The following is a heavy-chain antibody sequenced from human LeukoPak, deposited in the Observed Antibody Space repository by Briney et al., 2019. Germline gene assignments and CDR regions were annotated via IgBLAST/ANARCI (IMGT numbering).Heavy chain of an antibody. CDR1: GYTFTGYY. D-gene: IGHD3-22*01. CDR2: IIPIFGTA. CDR3: ASHSGYYDKLYYYYMDV. V-gene: IGHV1-69*13. Sequence: ASVKVSCKASGYTFTGYYMHWVRQAPGQGLEWMGGIIPIFGTANYAQKFQGRVTITADESTSTAYMELSSLRSEDTAVYYCASHSGYYDKLYYYYMDVWGKGTMVTISS. J-gene: IGHJ6*03.